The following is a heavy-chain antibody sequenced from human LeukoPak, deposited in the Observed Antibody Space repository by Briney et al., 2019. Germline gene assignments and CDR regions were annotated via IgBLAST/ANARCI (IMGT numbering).Heavy chain of an antibody. CDR3: ARGAIAAAGTEWFDP. J-gene: IGHJ5*02. D-gene: IGHD6-13*01. Sequence: SETLSLTCAVYGGSFSGYYWSWIRQPPGKGLEWIGEINHSGSTNYNPSLKSRVTISVDTSKDQFSLKLSSVTAADTAVYYCARGAIAAAGTEWFDPWGQETLVTVSS. CDR2: INHSGST. CDR1: GGSFSGYY. V-gene: IGHV4-34*01.